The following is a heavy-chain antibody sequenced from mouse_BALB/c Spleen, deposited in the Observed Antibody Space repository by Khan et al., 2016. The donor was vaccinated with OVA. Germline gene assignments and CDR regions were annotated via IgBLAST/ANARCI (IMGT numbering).Heavy chain of an antibody. J-gene: IGHJ3*01. D-gene: IGHD2-2*01. CDR1: GYTFTSYW. Sequence: VQLQQSGTVLARPGTSVKMSCKASGYTFTSYWMHWVKQRPGQGLEWIGAIYPGNSDTSYNQKFKGKAQLTAVTSTSTAYMELSSLTNEDSAVYSCTRFGYLFAYWGQGTLVTVSA. CDR3: TRFGYLFAY. CDR2: IYPGNSDT. V-gene: IGHV1-5*01.